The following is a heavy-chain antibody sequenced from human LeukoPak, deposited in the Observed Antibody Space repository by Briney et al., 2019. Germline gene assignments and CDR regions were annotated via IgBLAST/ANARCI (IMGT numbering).Heavy chain of an antibody. CDR1: GGSISSSSYY. D-gene: IGHD3-10*01. CDR2: IYHSGST. V-gene: IGHV4-39*07. J-gene: IGHJ3*02. Sequence: SETLSLTCTVSGGSISSSSYYWGWIRQPPGKGLEWIGSIYHSGSTYYNPSLKSRVTISVDTSKNQFSLKLSSVTAADTAVYYCARDRAGLLWFGDPNPHAFDIWGQGTMVTVSS. CDR3: ARDRAGLLWFGDPNPHAFDI.